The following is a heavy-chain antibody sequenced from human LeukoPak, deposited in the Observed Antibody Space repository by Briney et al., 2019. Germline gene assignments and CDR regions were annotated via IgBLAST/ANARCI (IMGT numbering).Heavy chain of an antibody. CDR1: GGSISSSSYY. V-gene: IGHV4-39*01. J-gene: IGHJ4*02. CDR2: IYYSGST. D-gene: IGHD5-18*01. CDR3: TRLHSHLGIHIDY. Sequence: PSETLSLTCTVSGGSISSSSYYWGWIRQPPGKGLEWIGSIYYSGSTDYNPSLKSRVTISVDTSKNQFSLKLSSVTAADTAVYYCTRLHSHLGIHIDYWGQGTLVTVSS.